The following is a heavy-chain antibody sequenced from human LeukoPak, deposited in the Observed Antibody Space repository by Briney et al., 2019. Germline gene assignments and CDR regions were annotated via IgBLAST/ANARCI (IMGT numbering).Heavy chain of an antibody. CDR2: ISGSGGST. CDR1: GFTFSSYA. Sequence: PGGSLRLSCAASGFTFSSYAMSWVRQAPGKELEWVSAISGSGGSTYYADSVKGRFTISRDNSKNTLYLQMNSLRAEDTAVYYCARDFEGDSSSYYLFTPVDWGQGTLVTVSS. CDR3: ARDFEGDSSSYYLFTPVD. V-gene: IGHV3-23*01. D-gene: IGHD3-22*01. J-gene: IGHJ4*02.